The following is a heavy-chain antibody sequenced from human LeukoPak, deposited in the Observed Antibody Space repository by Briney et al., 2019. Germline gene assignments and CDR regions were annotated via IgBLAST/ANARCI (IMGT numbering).Heavy chain of an antibody. CDR2: MNPNSGNT. CDR3: ARGGGYSYGMEIDY. J-gene: IGHJ4*02. CDR1: GYTFTSYD. D-gene: IGHD5-18*01. V-gene: IGHV1-8*01. Sequence: ASVKVSCKASGYTFTSYDINWVLQATGQGLEWMGWMNPNSGNTGYAQKFQGRVTMTRNTSISTAYMELSSLRSEDTAVYYCARGGGYSYGMEIDYWGQGTLVTVSS.